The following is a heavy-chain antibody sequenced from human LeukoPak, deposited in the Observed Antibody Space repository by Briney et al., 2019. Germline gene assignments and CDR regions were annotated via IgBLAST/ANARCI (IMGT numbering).Heavy chain of an antibody. V-gene: IGHV3-66*01. J-gene: IGHJ5*02. D-gene: IGHD3-22*01. CDR1: GFTVSSNY. Sequence: GGSLRLSCAASGFTVSSNYMSWVRQAPGKGLEWVSVIYSGGSKYYEDSVKGRFTNSRDNSKNTLYLQMNSLRAEDTAVYYCAGGGYYYDSSGYYNWFDPWGQGTLVTVSS. CDR2: IYSGGSK. CDR3: AGGGYYYDSSGYYNWFDP.